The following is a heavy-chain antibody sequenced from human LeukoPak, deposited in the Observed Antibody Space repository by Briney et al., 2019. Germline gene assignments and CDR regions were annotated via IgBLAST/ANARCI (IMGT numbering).Heavy chain of an antibody. CDR3: ARDRYGDHAYYYGMDV. D-gene: IGHD4-17*01. CDR2: ISYDGSKK. V-gene: IGHV3-30*03. CDR1: GFTFCSYG. J-gene: IGHJ6*02. Sequence: GGSLRLSCAASGFTFCSYGMQWARQAPGKGLEWVAVISYDGSKKYYADSVKGRFTISRDNSKNTLYLQMNSLRAEDTAVYYCARDRYGDHAYYYGMDVWGQGTTVTVSS.